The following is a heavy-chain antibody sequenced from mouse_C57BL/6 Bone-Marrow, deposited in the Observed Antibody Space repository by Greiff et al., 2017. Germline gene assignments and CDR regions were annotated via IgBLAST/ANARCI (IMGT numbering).Heavy chain of an antibody. V-gene: IGHV14-3*01. D-gene: IGHD1-1*01. Sequence: VHVKQSVAELVRPGASVKLSCTASGFNIKNTYMHWVKQRPEQGLEWIGRIDPANGNTKYAPKFQGKATITADTSSNTAYLQLSSLTSEDTAIYYCARSITTGEYFDYWGQGTTLTVSS. CDR3: ARSITTGEYFDY. CDR2: IDPANGNT. CDR1: GFNIKNTY. J-gene: IGHJ2*01.